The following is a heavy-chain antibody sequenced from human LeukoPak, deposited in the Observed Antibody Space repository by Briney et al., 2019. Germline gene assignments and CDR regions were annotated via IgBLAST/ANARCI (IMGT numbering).Heavy chain of an antibody. Sequence: PGGSLRLSCVASGFPFSSYWMTWVRQAPGKGLEWVSVIGSDGGGIQYADSVKGRFSISRDNSKNTLYLQMNSLRTEDTAIYYCAKYAPPTTVVTRFFDSWGQGSLVSVSS. CDR2: IGSDGGGI. D-gene: IGHD2-21*02. V-gene: IGHV3-23*01. CDR1: GFPFSSYW. CDR3: AKYAPPTTVVTRFFDS. J-gene: IGHJ4*02.